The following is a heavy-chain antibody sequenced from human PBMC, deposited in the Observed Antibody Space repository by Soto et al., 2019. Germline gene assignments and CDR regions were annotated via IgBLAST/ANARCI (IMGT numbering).Heavy chain of an antibody. CDR3: ARDGEIAAALAY. J-gene: IGHJ4*02. CDR2: IIPIFGTA. Sequence: QVQLVQSGAEVKKPGSSVKVSCKASGGTFSSYAISWVRQAPGQGLEWMGGIIPIFGTANYAQKFQGRVTITAGDSTSTAEMELSSLRSEDTAVYYGARDGEIAAALAYWGQGTLVTVSS. D-gene: IGHD6-13*01. V-gene: IGHV1-69*01. CDR1: GGTFSSYA.